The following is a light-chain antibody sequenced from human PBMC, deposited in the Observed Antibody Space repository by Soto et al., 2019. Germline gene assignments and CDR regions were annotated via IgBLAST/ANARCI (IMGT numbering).Light chain of an antibody. CDR1: SSDVGSYNL. Sequence: SVLTQPASVSGSPGQSITISCTGTSSDVGSYNLVSWYQQHPGKAPKLMIYEGSKRPSGVSNRFSGSKSGNTASLTISGLQAEDEADYYCSSYAGSNNFVVFGGGTKVTVL. V-gene: IGLV2-23*01. CDR2: EGS. J-gene: IGLJ2*01. CDR3: SSYAGSNNFVV.